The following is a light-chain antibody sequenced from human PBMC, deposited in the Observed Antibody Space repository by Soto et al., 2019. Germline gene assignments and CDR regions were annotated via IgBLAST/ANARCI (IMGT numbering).Light chain of an antibody. CDR3: SSYTSSSTLYV. CDR2: DVS. V-gene: IGLV2-14*01. CDR1: SSDVGGYNY. Sequence: QSALTQPASVSGSPGQSITISCTGTSSDVGGYNYVSWYQQHQGKAPKLMIYDVSNRTSGVSNRVSGSKSGNTASLTSSGLQAEDEADYYCSSYTSSSTLYVLGTGTKVTVL. J-gene: IGLJ1*01.